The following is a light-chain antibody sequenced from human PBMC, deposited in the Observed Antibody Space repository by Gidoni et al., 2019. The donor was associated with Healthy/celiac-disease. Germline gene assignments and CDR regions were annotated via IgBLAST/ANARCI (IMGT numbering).Light chain of an antibody. V-gene: IGKV1-5*01. J-gene: IGKJ2*01. CDR3: QQYNSLDT. CDR1: QSISSW. CDR2: DAS. Sequence: DIQMTQSPSTLSASVGDRVTITCRASQSISSWLAWYQQKPGKAPKLLIYDASSLESGVPSRFSGSGSGTEFTLTISSLQPDDFATYYCQQYNSLDTFXXXTKLEIK.